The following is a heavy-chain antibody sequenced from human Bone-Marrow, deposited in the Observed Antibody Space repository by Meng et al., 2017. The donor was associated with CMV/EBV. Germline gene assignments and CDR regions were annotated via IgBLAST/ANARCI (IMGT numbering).Heavy chain of an antibody. J-gene: IGHJ4*02. CDR1: GYTFTGYY. V-gene: IGHV1-2*02. Sequence: ASVKVSCKASGYTFTGYYMHWVRQAPGQGLEWMGWINPNSGGTNYAQKFQGRVTMTRDTSISTAYMELSRLRSDDTAVYYCARVSHSSSGWRGPLDYWGQGTLVTVSS. CDR2: INPNSGGT. D-gene: IGHD6-19*01. CDR3: ARVSHSSSGWRGPLDY.